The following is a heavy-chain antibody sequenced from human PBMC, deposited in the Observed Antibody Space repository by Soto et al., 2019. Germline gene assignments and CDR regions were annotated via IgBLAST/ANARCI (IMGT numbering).Heavy chain of an antibody. Sequence: PGESLKISCKGSGYIFTNHWIGWVRQMPGKGLEWMGIIFPGDSDTRYSPSFEGQVIISADKSISTAYLQWSSLKASDTAIYYCARRDTAKLPSDHWCQGTLVTAPQ. V-gene: IGHV5-51*01. J-gene: IGHJ4*02. CDR1: GYIFTNHW. D-gene: IGHD5-18*01. CDR2: IFPGDSDT. CDR3: ARRDTAKLPSDH.